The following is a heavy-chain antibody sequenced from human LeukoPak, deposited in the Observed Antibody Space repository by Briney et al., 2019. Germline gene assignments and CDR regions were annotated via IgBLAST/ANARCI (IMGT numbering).Heavy chain of an antibody. CDR1: GGSLSSGSYY. Sequence: SETLSLTCTVSGGSLSSGSYYWSWIRQPAGKGLEWIGRIYTSGSTNYNPSLKSRVSISVDTCKNQFSLKLRSVTAADTAVYYCAVGYDFWSGPYYFDYWGQGTLVTVSS. V-gene: IGHV4-61*02. CDR2: IYTSGST. J-gene: IGHJ4*02. CDR3: AVGYDFWSGPYYFDY. D-gene: IGHD3-3*01.